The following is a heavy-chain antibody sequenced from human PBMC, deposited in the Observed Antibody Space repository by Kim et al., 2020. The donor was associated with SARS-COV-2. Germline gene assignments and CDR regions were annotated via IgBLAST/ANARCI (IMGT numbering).Heavy chain of an antibody. D-gene: IGHD3-10*01. CDR1: GGSISSYY. Sequence: SETLSLTCTVSGGSISSYYWSWIRQPPGKGLEWIGYIYYSGSTNYNPSLKSRVTISVDTSKNQFSLKLSSVTAADTAVYYCARLGTMVRGVIIPYYYYGMDVWGQGTMVTVSS. J-gene: IGHJ6*02. CDR2: IYYSGST. V-gene: IGHV4-59*08. CDR3: ARLGTMVRGVIIPYYYYGMDV.